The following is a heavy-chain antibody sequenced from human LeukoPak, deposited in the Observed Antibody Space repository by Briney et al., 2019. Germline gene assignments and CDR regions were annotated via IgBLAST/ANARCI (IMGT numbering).Heavy chain of an antibody. CDR1: GYTFTGYY. CDR2: INPNSGGT. CDR3: ATPPRLRDYCDSSGSDAFDI. D-gene: IGHD3-22*01. V-gene: IGHV1-2*02. J-gene: IGHJ3*02. Sequence: ASVKVSCKASGYTFTGYYMHWVRQAPGQGLEWMGWINPNSGGTNYAQKFQGRVTMTRDTSISTAYMELSRLRSDDTAVYYCATPPRLRDYCDSSGSDAFDIWGQGTMVTVSS.